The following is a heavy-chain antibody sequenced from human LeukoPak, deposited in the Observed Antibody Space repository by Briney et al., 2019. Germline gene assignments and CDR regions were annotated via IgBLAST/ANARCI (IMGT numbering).Heavy chain of an antibody. CDR1: GFTFSSYE. Sequence: GGSLRLSCAGSGFTFSSYETNWVRQAPGKGLEWVSYISSSGSTIYYADSVKGRFTISRDNAKKSLYLQMNSLRAEDTAVYYCARAEISGSGSYYKYFDYWGQGTLVTVSS. CDR2: ISSSGSTI. D-gene: IGHD3-10*01. J-gene: IGHJ4*02. V-gene: IGHV3-48*03. CDR3: ARAEISGSGSYYKYFDY.